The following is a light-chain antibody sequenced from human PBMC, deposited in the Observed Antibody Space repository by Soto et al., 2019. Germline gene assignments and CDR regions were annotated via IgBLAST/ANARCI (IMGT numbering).Light chain of an antibody. J-gene: IGKJ1*01. CDR1: QTVSSK. CDR3: HQRKSWPRT. Sequence: EIVFTHSPSTLSSSPGERATLSCRASQTVSSKLAWYQHKPGQAPRLLIYDTSNRATGIPARFSGSGSGTDFTLTISSLEPEDFAVYYCHQRKSWPRTFGQGTKVDIK. V-gene: IGKV3-11*01. CDR2: DTS.